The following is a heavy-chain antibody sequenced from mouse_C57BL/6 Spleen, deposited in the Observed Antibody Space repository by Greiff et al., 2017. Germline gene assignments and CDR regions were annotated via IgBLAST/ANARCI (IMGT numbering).Heavy chain of an antibody. CDR1: GYAFSSSW. CDR2: IYPGDGDT. J-gene: IGHJ1*03. Sequence: QVQLQQSGPELVKPGASVKISCKASGYAFSSSWMNWVKQRPGTGLEWIGRIYPGDGDTNYNGKFKGKATMTADKSSSTAYMQLSSLTSENSAVYFCARREPYYYGISPYWYFDVWGTGTTVTVSS. D-gene: IGHD1-1*01. CDR3: ARREPYYYGISPYWYFDV. V-gene: IGHV1-82*01.